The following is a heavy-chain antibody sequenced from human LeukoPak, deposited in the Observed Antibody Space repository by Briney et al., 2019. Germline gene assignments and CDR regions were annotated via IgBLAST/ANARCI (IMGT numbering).Heavy chain of an antibody. J-gene: IGHJ4*02. D-gene: IGHD1-20*01. Sequence: PGGSLRLSCAASGFTVSSNYMSWVRQAPGKGLEWVALIWYDGSNKYYADSVKGRFTISRDNSKNTLSLQMNSLRAEDTAVYYCARAHYNWNEPPFDSWGQGTLVTVSS. V-gene: IGHV3-33*08. CDR1: GFTVSSNY. CDR3: ARAHYNWNEPPFDS. CDR2: IWYDGSNK.